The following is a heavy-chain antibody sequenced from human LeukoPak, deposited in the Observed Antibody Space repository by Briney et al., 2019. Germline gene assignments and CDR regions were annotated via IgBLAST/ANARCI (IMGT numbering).Heavy chain of an antibody. D-gene: IGHD3-10*01. CDR2: IYYSGST. CDR3: ARHVGAQSGGDAFDI. J-gene: IGHJ3*02. CDR1: GGSISSSSYY. Sequence: PSETLSLTCTVSGGSISSSSYYWGWIRQPPGKGLEWIGSIYYSGSTYYNPSLKSRVTISVDTSKNQFSLKLSSVTAADTAVYYCARHVGAQSGGDAFDIWGQGTMVTVSS. V-gene: IGHV4-39*07.